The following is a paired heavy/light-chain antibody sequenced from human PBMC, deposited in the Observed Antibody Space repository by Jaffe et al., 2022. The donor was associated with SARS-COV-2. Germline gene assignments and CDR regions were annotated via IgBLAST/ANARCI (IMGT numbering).Heavy chain of an antibody. CDR2: INPDSGGA. CDR3: ARAAYGNQATAFDY. Sequence: QVQLEQSGAEVKQPGASVKVSCKASGYTFSAYYIHWVRQAPGQGLEWMGRINPDSGGADYVQRFQGRVTMTRDTSISTAYIEVRRLTSDDTVVYYCARAAYGNQATAFDYWGQGTLVTVSS. J-gene: IGHJ4*02. D-gene: IGHD4-4*01. V-gene: IGHV1-2*05. CDR1: GYTFSAYY.
Light chain of an antibody. J-gene: IGKJ1*01. CDR1: QSITSGF. Sequence: IVLTQSPGTLSLSPGEKATLSCRASQSITSGFLAWYQQKPGQAPRLLIYDASSRATGIPDRFSGSGSGTDFTLTISRLEPEDFAVYYCQQYDNSPRTFGQGTKVEIK. CDR2: DAS. CDR3: QQYDNSPRT. V-gene: IGKV3-20*01.